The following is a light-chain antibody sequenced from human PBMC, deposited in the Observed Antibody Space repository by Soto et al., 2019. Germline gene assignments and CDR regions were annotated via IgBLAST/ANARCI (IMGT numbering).Light chain of an antibody. CDR1: SSNIGAGYD. CDR2: VNS. J-gene: IGLJ1*01. CDR3: QSYDSSLSGCV. V-gene: IGLV1-40*01. Sequence: QSVLTQPPSVSGAPGQRVTISCTGSSSNIGAGYDVHWYQQLPGTAPKLLIYVNSNRPSGVPDRFSGSKSGTSASLAITGLQAEDEADYYCQSYDSSLSGCVFGTGTQLTVL.